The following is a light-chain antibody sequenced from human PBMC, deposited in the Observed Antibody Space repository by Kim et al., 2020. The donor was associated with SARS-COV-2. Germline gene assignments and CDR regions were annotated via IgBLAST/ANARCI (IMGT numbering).Light chain of an antibody. CDR1: SGHSSYA. CDR2: LNSDGSH. J-gene: IGLJ3*02. CDR3: QTWGTGIQV. V-gene: IGLV4-69*01. Sequence: QPVLTQSPSASASLGASVKLTCTLSSGHSSYAIAWHQQQPEKGPRYLMNLNSDGSHTRGDGIPDRFSGSSSGAERYLTISSLQPEDEADYYCQTWGTGIQVFGGGTQLTVL.